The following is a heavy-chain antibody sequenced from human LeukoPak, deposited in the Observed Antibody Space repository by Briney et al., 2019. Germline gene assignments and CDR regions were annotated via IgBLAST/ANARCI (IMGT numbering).Heavy chain of an antibody. Sequence: GGSLRLSCAASGFTFSSYAMHWVRQAPGKGLEWVAVISYDGSNKYYADSVKGRFTISRDNSKNTLYLQMNSLRAEDTAVYYCARDSPDSSSWYYFDYWGQGTLVTVSS. CDR2: ISYDGSNK. CDR3: ARDSPDSSSWYYFDY. J-gene: IGHJ4*02. D-gene: IGHD6-13*01. V-gene: IGHV3-30-3*01. CDR1: GFTFSSYA.